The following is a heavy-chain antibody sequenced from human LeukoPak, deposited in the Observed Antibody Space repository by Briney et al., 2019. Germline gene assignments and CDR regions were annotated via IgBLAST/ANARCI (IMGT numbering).Heavy chain of an antibody. Sequence: GESLKISCKGSGYSFTSYWISWVRQMPGKGLEWMGVIYPGDFDTRYSPSFQGQVTISADKSISTAYLQWSSLKASDTAIYYCARRGDREWFDPWGQGILVTVSS. J-gene: IGHJ5*02. CDR2: IYPGDFDT. CDR1: GYSFTSYW. CDR3: ARRGDREWFDP. D-gene: IGHD3-10*01. V-gene: IGHV5-51*01.